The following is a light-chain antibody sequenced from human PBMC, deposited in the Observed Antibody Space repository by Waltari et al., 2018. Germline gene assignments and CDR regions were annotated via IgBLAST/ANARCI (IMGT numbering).Light chain of an antibody. CDR3: ATGYESLRGRV. Sequence: QSVLPQPPHTPATPGPRDTIYCSGSSSNIDSNPVSWFQQLSGTAPNLLIYGGNERPSGFSDRFAGSASGTSASLAISCLQSEDEADYYCATGYESLRGRVFGGGTKLTVL. CDR1: SSNIDSNP. CDR2: GGN. J-gene: IGLJ3*02. V-gene: IGLV1-44*01.